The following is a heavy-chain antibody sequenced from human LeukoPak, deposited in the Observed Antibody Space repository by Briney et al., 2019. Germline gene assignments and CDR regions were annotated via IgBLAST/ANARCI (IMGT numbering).Heavy chain of an antibody. CDR1: GGSISSYY. Sequence: SETLSLTCTVSGGSISSYYWGWIRQPPGKGLEWIGSIYYSGSTYYNPSLKSRVTISVDMSRKHFFLDLISVTAADTAVYYCARAVHYSGTSDQYTGGWYYFDFWGQGTRVTVSS. D-gene: IGHD3-10*01. J-gene: IGHJ4*02. CDR3: ARAVHYSGTSDQYTGGWYYFDF. CDR2: IYYSGST. V-gene: IGHV4-39*07.